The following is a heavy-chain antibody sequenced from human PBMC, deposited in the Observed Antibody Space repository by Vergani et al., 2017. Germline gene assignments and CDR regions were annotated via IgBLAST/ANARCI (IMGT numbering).Heavy chain of an antibody. CDR3: ARAVYSSGWFYDYYYYMDV. V-gene: IGHV4-34*01. J-gene: IGHJ6*03. CDR1: GGSFSGYY. CDR2: INHSGST. D-gene: IGHD6-19*01. Sequence: QVQLQQWGAGLLKPSETLSLTCAVYGGSFSGYYWSWIRQPPGKGLEWIGEINHSGSTNYNPSLKSRVTISVDTSKNQFSLKLSSVTAADTAVYYCARAVYSSGWFYDYYYYMDVWGKGP.